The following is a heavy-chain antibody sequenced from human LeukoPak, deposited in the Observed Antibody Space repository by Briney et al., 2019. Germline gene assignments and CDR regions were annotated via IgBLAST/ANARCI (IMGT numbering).Heavy chain of an antibody. V-gene: IGHV4-59*11. D-gene: IGHD5-18*01. Sequence: SETLSLTCTVSGGSLSSHFWSWIRHPPGKGLEWIGYMFDSVRTKDNPSLKSRLTLSADTSKNQFSLRLSSVTAADTAVYYCATIRRGDIFGYFDFWGQGIKVTVSS. CDR2: MFDSVRT. J-gene: IGHJ4*02. CDR1: GGSLSSHF. CDR3: ATIRRGDIFGYFDF.